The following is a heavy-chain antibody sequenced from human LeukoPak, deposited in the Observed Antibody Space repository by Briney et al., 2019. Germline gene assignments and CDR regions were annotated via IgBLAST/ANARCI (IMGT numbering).Heavy chain of an antibody. CDR2: VSHRGAT. CDR1: GASINGFF. CDR3: ARDRRGSFYTFDL. V-gene: IGHV4-59*01. J-gene: IGHJ6*02. Sequence: PSETLSLTCSVSGASINGFFWNWVRHTPEKGLEWIGYVSHRGATTSNPTLKSRVSITIDTSKSQISLTMTSVTAADSALYYCARDRRGSFYTFDLWGPGTTVSVS. D-gene: IGHD1-26*01.